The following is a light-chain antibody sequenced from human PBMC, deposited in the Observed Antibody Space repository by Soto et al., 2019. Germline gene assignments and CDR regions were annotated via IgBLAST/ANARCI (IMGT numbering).Light chain of an antibody. Sequence: DIQMTQSPSTLSASVGDSVTITCRASQSINSLVAWYQQHPGKAPKLLIHDASSLENGVPSRFSGSGSGIGFTLTITSLQPDDFATYYCLQYDHYSTFGQGTKLEI. CDR2: DAS. CDR1: QSINSL. V-gene: IGKV1-5*01. CDR3: LQYDHYST. J-gene: IGKJ2*01.